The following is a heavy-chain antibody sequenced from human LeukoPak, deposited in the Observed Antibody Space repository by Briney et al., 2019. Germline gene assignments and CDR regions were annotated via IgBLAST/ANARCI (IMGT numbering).Heavy chain of an antibody. V-gene: IGHV1-8*01. J-gene: IGHJ5*02. D-gene: IGHD2-2*01. CDR1: GYTFTSYD. CDR2: MNPNSGNT. Sequence: GASVKVSCKASGYTFTSYDINWVRQATGQELEWMGWMNPNSGNTGYAQKFQGRVTMTRNTSISTAYMELSSLRSEDTAVYYCARRLGYCSSTSCFNWFDPWGQGTLVTVSS. CDR3: ARRLGYCSSTSCFNWFDP.